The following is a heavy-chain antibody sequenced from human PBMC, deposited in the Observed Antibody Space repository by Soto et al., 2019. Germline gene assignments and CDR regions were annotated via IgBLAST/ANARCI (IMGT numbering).Heavy chain of an antibody. CDR3: ARGRYGDY. CDR2: ISAHNGNT. CDR1: GYTFTSYG. J-gene: IGHJ4*02. V-gene: IGHV1-18*01. D-gene: IGHD1-1*01. Sequence: QVHLVQSGAEVKKPGASVKVSCKASGYTFTSYGITWVRQAPGQGLEWMGWISAHNGNTDYAQKLQGRVIVTSDTSTSIAYMELRSLRSDDTAVYYCARGRYGDYWGQGALVTVSS.